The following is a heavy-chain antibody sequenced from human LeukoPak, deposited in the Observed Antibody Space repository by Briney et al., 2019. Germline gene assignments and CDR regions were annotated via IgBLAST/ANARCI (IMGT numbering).Heavy chain of an antibody. CDR3: ARDAGRTNDYGDYVDY. V-gene: IGHV1-2*02. CDR2: INPNSGGT. D-gene: IGHD4-17*01. Sequence: ASVTVSCKASGYTFTAQYIHWVRQAPGQGLEWMGWINPNSGGTNYAQKFQGRVTMTRVTSISTAYMELSRLRSDDTAVYYCARDAGRTNDYGDYVDYWGQGTLVTVSS. CDR1: GYTFTAQY. J-gene: IGHJ4*02.